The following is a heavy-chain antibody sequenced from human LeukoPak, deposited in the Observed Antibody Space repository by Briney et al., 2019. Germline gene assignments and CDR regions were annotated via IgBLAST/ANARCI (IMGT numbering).Heavy chain of an antibody. V-gene: IGHV1-2*04. D-gene: IGHD6-19*01. Sequence: ASVKVSCKASGYTFTGYYMHWVRQAPGQGLEWMGWINPNSGRTNYAQKFQGWVTMTRDTSISTAYMELSRLRSDDTAVYYCATGSSIAVAKEAFDIWGQGTMVTVSS. J-gene: IGHJ3*02. CDR3: ATGSSIAVAKEAFDI. CDR1: GYTFTGYY. CDR2: INPNSGRT.